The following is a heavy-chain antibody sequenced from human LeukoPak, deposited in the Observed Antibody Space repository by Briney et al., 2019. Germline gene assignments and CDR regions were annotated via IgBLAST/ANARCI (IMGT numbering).Heavy chain of an antibody. CDR1: GYTLTSYG. CDR2: ISTQSGDT. V-gene: IGHV1-18*01. D-gene: IGHD3-9*01. J-gene: IGHJ4*02. CDR3: ARGAYGDI. Sequence: ASVKVSCKAFGYTLTSYGFNWMRQAPGQGLEWMGWISTQSGDTNYAQKVQGRLTLTADRSTNTAYMELRNLRSDDTAVYYCARGAYGDIWGQGTMVTVSS.